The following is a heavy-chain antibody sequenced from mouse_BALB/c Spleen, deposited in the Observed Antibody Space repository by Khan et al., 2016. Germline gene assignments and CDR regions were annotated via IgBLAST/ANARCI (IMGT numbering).Heavy chain of an antibody. Sequence: VQLQESGPELVKPGASVRISCKASGYTFTSYYIHWVKQRPGQGLEWIGWIYPGNVNTKYNEKFKGKATLTADKSSSTAYMQPSSLTSEDSAVYFCARGGLRRGYYFDYWGQGTTLTVSS. J-gene: IGHJ2*01. D-gene: IGHD2-4*01. CDR1: GYTFTSYY. V-gene: IGHV1S56*01. CDR3: ARGGLRRGYYFDY. CDR2: IYPGNVNT.